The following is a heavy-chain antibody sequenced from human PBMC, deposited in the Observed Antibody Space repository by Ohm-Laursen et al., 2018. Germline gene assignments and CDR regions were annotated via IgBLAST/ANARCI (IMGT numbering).Heavy chain of an antibody. CDR2: ISSGSVTI. CDR1: GFIFGDYS. CDR3: ARPRSLQFGFFDC. Sequence: SLRLSCAATGFIFGDYSMTWIRQAPGKGLEWISYISSGSVTIHYADSVRGRFTISRDNAKNSLYLQMNNLRAEDTGVYYCARPRSLQFGFFDCWGQGTLVTVSS. D-gene: IGHD5-24*01. J-gene: IGHJ4*02. V-gene: IGHV3-11*04.